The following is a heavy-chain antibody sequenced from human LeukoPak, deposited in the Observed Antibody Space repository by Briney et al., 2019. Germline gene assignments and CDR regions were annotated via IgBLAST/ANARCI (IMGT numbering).Heavy chain of an antibody. CDR3: ASYDFWRRDAFDI. Sequence: PSETLSLTCTVSGGSISSGSYYWSWIRQPAGKGLEWIGRIYTSGSTNYNPSLKSRVTISVDTSKNQFSLKLSYVTAADTAVYYYASYDFWRRDAFDIWGQGTMVTVPS. J-gene: IGHJ3*02. V-gene: IGHV4-61*02. D-gene: IGHD3-3*01. CDR2: IYTSGST. CDR1: GGSISSGSYY.